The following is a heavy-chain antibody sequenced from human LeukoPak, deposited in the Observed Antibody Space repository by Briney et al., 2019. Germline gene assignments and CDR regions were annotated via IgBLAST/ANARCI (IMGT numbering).Heavy chain of an antibody. V-gene: IGHV4-34*01. CDR3: ARTNTGSQYPSSHGMDV. Sequence: SETLSLTCAVSGGPFTGYYWTWIRQPPGKGLEWIGGINQSGSANYNPSLKSRVTISEDKSKNHFSLILRSVTGADTAMYFCARTNTGSQYPSSHGMDVWRPGATVPVSS. CDR2: INQSGSA. J-gene: IGHJ6*02. CDR1: GGPFTGYY. D-gene: IGHD1-26*01.